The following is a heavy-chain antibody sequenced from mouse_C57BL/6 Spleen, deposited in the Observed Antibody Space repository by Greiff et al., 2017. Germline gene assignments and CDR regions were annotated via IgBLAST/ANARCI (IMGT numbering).Heavy chain of an antibody. J-gene: IGHJ2*01. CDR1: GYAFSSYW. CDR3: ARWGYGNYVFDY. CDR2: IYPGDGDT. D-gene: IGHD2-1*01. V-gene: IGHV1-80*01. Sequence: QVQLKESGAELVKPGASVKISCKASGYAFSSYWMNWVKQRPGKGLEWIGQIYPGDGDTNYNGKFKGKATLTADKSSSTAYMQLSSLTSEDSAVYFCARWGYGNYVFDYWGQGTTLTVSS.